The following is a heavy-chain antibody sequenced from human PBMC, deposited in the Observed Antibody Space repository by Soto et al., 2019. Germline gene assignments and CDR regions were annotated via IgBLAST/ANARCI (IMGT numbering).Heavy chain of an antibody. CDR3: ASDMVSVAPRAKDAVDV. CDR1: GFTFSDTL. CDR2: INPANGNT. Sequence: QVQLVQSGAELKKPGASVNISCQASGFTFSDTLINWVRQGPGQRLEWMGWINPANGNTRSSESFLGRVTISSLSSASTAYVAMSDLTSADPAVYSGASDMVSVAPRAKDAVDVWGPGTVITASS. V-gene: IGHV1-3*01. D-gene: IGHD2-21*01. J-gene: IGHJ3*01.